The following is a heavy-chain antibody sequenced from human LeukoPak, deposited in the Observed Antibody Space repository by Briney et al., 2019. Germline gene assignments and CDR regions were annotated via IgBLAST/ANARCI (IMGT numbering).Heavy chain of an antibody. J-gene: IGHJ4*02. Sequence: GGSLRLSCAASGFTFSTYGMAWVRQVPGNRLEWVSSIGATGGLISYADSVKGRFTVSSSEKTFYLQMNSLRAEDTAVYFCAAKILGSAPFDFWGQGTLVTVSS. CDR2: IGATGGLI. CDR1: GFTFSTYG. CDR3: AAKILGSAPFDF. V-gene: IGHV3-23*01. D-gene: IGHD3-10*01.